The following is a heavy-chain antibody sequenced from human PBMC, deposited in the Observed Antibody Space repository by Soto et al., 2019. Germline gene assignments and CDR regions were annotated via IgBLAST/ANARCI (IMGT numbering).Heavy chain of an antibody. CDR3: ARAKYDSSGYYFPAFDY. V-gene: IGHV4-30-4*01. CDR1: GGSISSGDYY. D-gene: IGHD3-22*01. J-gene: IGHJ4*02. CDR2: INHSGST. Sequence: LSLTCTVSGGSISSGDYYWSWIRQPPGKGLEWIGEINHSGSTNYNPSLKSRVTISVDTSKNQFSLKLSSVTAADTAVYYCARAKYDSSGYYFPAFDYWGQGTLVTVSS.